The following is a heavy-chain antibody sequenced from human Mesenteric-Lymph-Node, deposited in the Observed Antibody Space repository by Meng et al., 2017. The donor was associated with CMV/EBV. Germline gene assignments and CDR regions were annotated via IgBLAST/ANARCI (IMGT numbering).Heavy chain of an antibody. CDR3: ARDLSSSWLSDY. J-gene: IGHJ4*02. CDR2: INSDGSST. D-gene: IGHD6-13*01. V-gene: IGHV3-74*01. Sequence: GESLKISCAASGFTFSSYWMHWVRQAPGKGLVWVSRINSDGSSTSYADSVKGRFTISRDNAKNTLYLQMNSLRAEDTAVYYCARDLSSSWLSDYWGQGTLVTVSS. CDR1: GFTFSSYW.